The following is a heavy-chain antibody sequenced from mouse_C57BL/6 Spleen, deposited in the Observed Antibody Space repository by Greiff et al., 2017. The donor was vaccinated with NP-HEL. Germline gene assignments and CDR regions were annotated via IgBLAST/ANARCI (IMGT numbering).Heavy chain of an antibody. Sequence: VQGVESGPELVKPGASVKISCKASGYAFSSSWMNWVKQRPGKGLEWIGRIYPGDGDTNYNGKFKGKATLTADKSSSTAYMQLSSLTSEDSAVYFCARWADYYGSTPYYFDYWGQGTTLTVSS. D-gene: IGHD1-1*01. CDR2: IYPGDGDT. CDR3: ARWADYYGSTPYYFDY. CDR1: GYAFSSSW. V-gene: IGHV1-82*01. J-gene: IGHJ2*01.